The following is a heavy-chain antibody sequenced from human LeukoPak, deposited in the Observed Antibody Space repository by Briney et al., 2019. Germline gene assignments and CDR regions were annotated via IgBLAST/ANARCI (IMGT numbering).Heavy chain of an antibody. J-gene: IGHJ5*02. CDR2: INPSGGST. V-gene: IGHV1-46*01. D-gene: IGHD3-22*01. Sequence: ASVKVSCKASGYTFTSYYMHWVRQAPGQGLEWMGIINPSGGSTSYAQKFQGRVTMTRDTSTSTVYMELSSLRSEDTAVYYCARGFRGFYDSSGYHGYNWFDPWGQETLVTVSS. CDR1: GYTFTSYY. CDR3: ARGFRGFYDSSGYHGYNWFDP.